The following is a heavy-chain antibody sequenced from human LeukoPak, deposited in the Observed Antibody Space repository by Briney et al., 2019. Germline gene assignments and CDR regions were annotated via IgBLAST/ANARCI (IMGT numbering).Heavy chain of an antibody. V-gene: IGHV4-59*01. CDR2: IYYSGST. D-gene: IGHD2-2*01. J-gene: IGHJ6*03. CDR3: ARDRQDIVVVPAAPYYYYYYMDV. Sequence: PSETLSLTCTVSGGSISSYYWSWIRQPPGKGLEWIGYIYYSGSTNYNPSLKSRVTISVDTSKNQFSLKLSSVTAADTAVYYCARDRQDIVVVPAAPYYYYYYMDVWGKGTTVTVSS. CDR1: GGSISSYY.